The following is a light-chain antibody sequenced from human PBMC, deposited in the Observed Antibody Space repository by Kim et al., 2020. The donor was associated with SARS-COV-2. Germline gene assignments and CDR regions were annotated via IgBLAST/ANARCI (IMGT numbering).Light chain of an antibody. Sequence: QSVLTQPPSVSGAAGQRVTISCTGTSSNIGAGYDVHWYRRLPGTAPKLLIYGNTNRPSGVPDRFSGSKSGTSTSLAITGLQTEDEADYYCQSYDSSLGGWVFGGGTQLTVL. J-gene: IGLJ3*02. CDR2: GNT. CDR1: SSNIGAGYD. V-gene: IGLV1-40*01. CDR3: QSYDSSLGGWV.